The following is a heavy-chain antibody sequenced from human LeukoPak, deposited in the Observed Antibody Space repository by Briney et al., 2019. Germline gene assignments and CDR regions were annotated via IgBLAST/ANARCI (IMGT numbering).Heavy chain of an antibody. Sequence: GRSLRLSCAVSGFTFSSYGMHWVRQAPGKGLEWVAVISYDGDNQYYADSEKGRFTICRDNSKNTLYLQMNSLRVEDTAVYYCAKGHGLSGLRRYYFDYWGQGTLVTVSS. CDR1: GFTFSSYG. J-gene: IGHJ4*02. V-gene: IGHV3-30*18. CDR3: AKGHGLSGLRRYYFDY. D-gene: IGHD3-10*01. CDR2: ISYDGDNQ.